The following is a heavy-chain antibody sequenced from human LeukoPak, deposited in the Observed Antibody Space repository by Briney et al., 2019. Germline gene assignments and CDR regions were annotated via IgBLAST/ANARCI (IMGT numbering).Heavy chain of an antibody. Sequence: SETLSLTCTVSGGSLSGHYWSWIRQPPGKRLEWIGYVSYTGRTKYNPSLQSRVTISIDTSKSQFSLKLTSVTSADTAVYSCARLLDNDSSGDPDTLDVWNQGTTVIVSS. CDR2: VSYTGRT. V-gene: IGHV4-59*11. J-gene: IGHJ3*01. D-gene: IGHD3-22*01. CDR1: GGSLSGHY. CDR3: ARLLDNDSSGDPDTLDV.